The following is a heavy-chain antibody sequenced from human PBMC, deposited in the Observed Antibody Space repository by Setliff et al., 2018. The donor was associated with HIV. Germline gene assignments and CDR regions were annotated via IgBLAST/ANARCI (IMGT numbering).Heavy chain of an antibody. Sequence: GGSLRLSCAASGFTFSRYAMTWVRQAPGKGLEWVSAISGSGIGSYYPDSVKGRFTISRDNSENTVYLQMNSLRAEDTAVYYCAKDVARRLAAIGRRGFFDSWGQGTLVTVSS. V-gene: IGHV3-23*01. CDR2: ISGSGIGS. J-gene: IGHJ4*02. CDR1: GFTFSRYA. D-gene: IGHD6-13*01. CDR3: AKDVARRLAAIGRRGFFDS.